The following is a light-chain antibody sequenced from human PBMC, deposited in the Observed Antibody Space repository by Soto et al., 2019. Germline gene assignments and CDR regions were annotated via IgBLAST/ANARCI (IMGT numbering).Light chain of an antibody. J-gene: IGKJ4*01. V-gene: IGKV3-20*01. CDR2: GAS. Sequence: ERVSTQSPATLSVSPGERSTLSCRASQRISGSNLGWYQQRPGQAPSLLIYGASKRTSGVPDRFSGSGSGTDFTLTINRLEPEDFAVYYCQHYSSELLPFGGGTKGDTK. CDR1: QRISGSN. CDR3: QHYSSELLP.